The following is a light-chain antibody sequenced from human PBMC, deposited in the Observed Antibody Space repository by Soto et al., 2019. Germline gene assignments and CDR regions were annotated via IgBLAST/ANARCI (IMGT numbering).Light chain of an antibody. Sequence: QSVLTQPPSVSGAPGKRVTISCTGSSSNIGAGYDVHWYQQLPGTAPKLLIYGNSNRPSGVPDRFSGSKSCTSSSLAITGLQAEDEADYYFQADDSYLSDGVSGGG. CDR3: QADDSYLSDGV. V-gene: IGLV1-40*01. CDR2: GNS. J-gene: IGLJ3*02. CDR1: SSNIGAGYD.